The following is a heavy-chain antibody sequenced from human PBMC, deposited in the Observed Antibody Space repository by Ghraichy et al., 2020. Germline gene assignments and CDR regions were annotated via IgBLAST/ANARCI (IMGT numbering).Heavy chain of an antibody. CDR3: ASSAVTYYGTALDY. Sequence: GGSLSLSCAASGFTFTDYWMHWVRQAPGKGLVWVSRIYIDESSATYADSVKGRFTISRDNAKNTVFLQMNSLRVDDTAVYYCASSAVTYYGTALDYWGQGNLVTVSS. CDR2: IYIDESSA. D-gene: IGHD1-26*01. J-gene: IGHJ4*02. V-gene: IGHV3-74*01. CDR1: GFTFTDYW.